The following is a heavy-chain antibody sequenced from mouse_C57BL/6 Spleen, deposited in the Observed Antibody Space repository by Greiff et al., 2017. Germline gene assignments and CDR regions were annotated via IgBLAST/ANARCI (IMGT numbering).Heavy chain of an antibody. CDR1: GYTFTSYW. Sequence: QVQLQQPGAELVKPGASVTLSCKASGYTFTSYWLHWVKQRPGQGLEWIGMIHPNSGSTNYNEKFKSKATLTVDKSSSTAYMQLSSLTSEDSAVYYCASIYYDYDGGYFDYWGQGTTLTVSS. CDR3: ASIYYDYDGGYFDY. D-gene: IGHD2-4*01. J-gene: IGHJ2*01. V-gene: IGHV1-64*01. CDR2: IHPNSGST.